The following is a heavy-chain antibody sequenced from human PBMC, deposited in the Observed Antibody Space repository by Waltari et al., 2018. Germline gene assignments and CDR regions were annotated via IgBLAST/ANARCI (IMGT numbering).Heavy chain of an antibody. J-gene: IGHJ5*02. D-gene: IGHD1-26*01. Sequence: QVHLVESGGGVVQPGTSLRLSCAASGFIFGVYAMHWVRQAPGKGPEWGGIIWDTGRREIYADSVKGRFTVSRDNANSMLFLQMNSLRVEDTAVYFCAKGGYGYYFNFFDPWGQGTLVTVSS. CDR3: AKGGYGYYFNFFDP. CDR2: IWDTGRRE. V-gene: IGHV3-33*03. CDR1: GFIFGVYA.